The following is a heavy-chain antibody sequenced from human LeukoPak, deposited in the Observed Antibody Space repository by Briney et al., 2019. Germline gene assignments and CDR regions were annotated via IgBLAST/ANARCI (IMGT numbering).Heavy chain of an antibody. V-gene: IGHV3-9*01. CDR1: GFTFDDYA. Sequence: GGSLRLSCAASGFTFDDYAMHWVRQAPGKGLGWVSGISWNSGSIGYADSVKGRFTISRDNAKNSLYLQMNSLRAEDTALYYCAKDSDAFDIWGQGTMVTVSS. CDR2: ISWNSGSI. CDR3: AKDSDAFDI. J-gene: IGHJ3*02.